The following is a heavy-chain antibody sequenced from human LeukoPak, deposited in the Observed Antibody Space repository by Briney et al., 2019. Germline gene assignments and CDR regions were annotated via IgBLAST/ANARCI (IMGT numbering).Heavy chain of an antibody. CDR2: MNPDSGNT. CDR3: ARRIAAAGVGTVY. J-gene: IGHJ4*02. D-gene: IGHD6-13*01. V-gene: IGHV1-8*01. Sequence: ASVKVSCKASGHTFTSYDINWVRQATGQGLEWMGWMNPDSGNTGYAQKFQGRVTMTRNPSISTAYMELSSLTSEDTAVYYCARRIAAAGVGTVYWGQGTLVTVSS. CDR1: GHTFTSYD.